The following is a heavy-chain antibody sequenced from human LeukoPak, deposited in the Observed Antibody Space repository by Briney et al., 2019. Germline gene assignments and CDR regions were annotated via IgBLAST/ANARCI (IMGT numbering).Heavy chain of an antibody. V-gene: IGHV3-49*04. Sequence: GGSLRLSCTASGFTFGDYAMTWVRQAPGKGLEWVGFIRSKIYGGTPEYAASVKGGFTISRDDSKGIAYLQMNSLKTEDTAVYYCTRDQTPYYWGQGTLVTVSS. CDR2: IRSKIYGGTP. CDR1: GFTFGDYA. J-gene: IGHJ4*02. CDR3: TRDQTPYY.